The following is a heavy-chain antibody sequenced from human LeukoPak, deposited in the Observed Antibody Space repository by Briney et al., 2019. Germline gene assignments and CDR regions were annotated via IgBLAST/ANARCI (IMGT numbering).Heavy chain of an antibody. J-gene: IGHJ4*02. Sequence: GGSLRLSCAASGFTFSSYVMHWVRQAPGKGLEWVAIISYDGSNEYYADSVKGRFTISRDNSKNTLYLQMNSLRAADTAVYYCARVGHIAVAYWGQGTLVTVSS. CDR3: ARVGHIAVAY. CDR1: GFTFSSYV. CDR2: ISYDGSNE. V-gene: IGHV3-30*04. D-gene: IGHD6-19*01.